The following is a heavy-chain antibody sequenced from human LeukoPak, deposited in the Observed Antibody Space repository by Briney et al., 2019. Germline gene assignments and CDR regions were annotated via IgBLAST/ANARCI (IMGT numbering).Heavy chain of an antibody. CDR3: VKAILFGSVSYYAD. V-gene: IGHV3-53*05. D-gene: IGHD3-22*01. Sequence: GGSLRLSCAASGFTVSSNYMGWVRQAPGKGLEWVSVIYSGGSTYYADSVKGRFTISRDNSKNTLSLQMGSLRAEDTAVYYCVKAILFGSVSYYADWGQGTLVTVSS. J-gene: IGHJ4*02. CDR2: IYSGGST. CDR1: GFTVSSNY.